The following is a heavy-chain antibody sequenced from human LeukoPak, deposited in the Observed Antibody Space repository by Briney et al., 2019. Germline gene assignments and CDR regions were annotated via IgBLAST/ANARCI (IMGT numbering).Heavy chain of an antibody. J-gene: IGHJ4*02. CDR3: TTVTYYYGSGSYSTFDY. V-gene: IGHV3-15*01. CDR1: GFTFSNAW. CDR2: IKSKTDGGTT. Sequence: GGSLRLSCAASGFTFSNAWMRWVRQAPGKGLEWVGRIKSKTDGGTTDYAAPVKGRFTISRDDSKNTLYLQMNSLKTEDTAVYYCTTVTYYYGSGSYSTFDYWGQGTLVTVSS. D-gene: IGHD3-10*01.